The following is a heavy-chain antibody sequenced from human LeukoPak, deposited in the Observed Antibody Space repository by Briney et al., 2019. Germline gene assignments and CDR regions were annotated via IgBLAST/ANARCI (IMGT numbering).Heavy chain of an antibody. D-gene: IGHD3-16*01. CDR3: ARDYAVADFDY. Sequence: GGSLRLSCAASGFSFSVYWMHWVRQAPGKGPVWVSRIKTDGSITDYADSVKGRFTISRDNAKNSLYLQMNSLRDEDTAVYYCARDYAVADFDYWGQGTLVTVSS. V-gene: IGHV3-74*01. CDR1: GFSFSVYW. J-gene: IGHJ4*02. CDR2: IKTDGSIT.